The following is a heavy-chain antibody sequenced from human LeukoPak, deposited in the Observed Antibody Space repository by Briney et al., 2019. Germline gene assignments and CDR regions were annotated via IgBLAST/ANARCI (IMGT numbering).Heavy chain of an antibody. J-gene: IGHJ6*02. CDR1: AYTFTNYD. CDR3: ARDGIAARTSGMDV. Sequence: ASVNVSCKASAYTFTNYDISWVRPAPGQGLEWMGWISAYSGDTNYAQKVQGRVTMTTDTSTSTAYMELRSLRSDDTAVYYCARDGIAARTSGMDVWGQGTTVTVSS. V-gene: IGHV1-18*01. CDR2: ISAYSGDT. D-gene: IGHD6-6*01.